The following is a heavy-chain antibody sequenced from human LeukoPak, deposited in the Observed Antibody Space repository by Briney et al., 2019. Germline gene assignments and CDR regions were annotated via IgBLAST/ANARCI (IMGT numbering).Heavy chain of an antibody. CDR1: GFTFTNAW. V-gene: IGHV3-15*01. D-gene: IGHD3-22*01. CDR2: IKSKTDGGTT. CDR3: TTFEYESRGYYFQY. Sequence: GGSLRLSCAASGFTFTNAWMTWVRQAPGKGLEWVGRIKSKTDGGTTDYAAPVKGRFTISRDDSKTTVYLQMNSLKTEDTAIYYCTTFEYESRGYYFQYWGQGTLVTVSS. J-gene: IGHJ4*02.